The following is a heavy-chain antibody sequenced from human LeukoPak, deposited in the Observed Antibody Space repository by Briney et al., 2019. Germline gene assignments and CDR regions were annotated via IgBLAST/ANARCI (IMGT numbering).Heavy chain of an antibody. Sequence: SETLSLTCTVSGGSISSYYWIWIRQPPGKGLEWIGYIYYSGSTNYNPSLKSRVTISVDTSKNQFSLKLSSVTAADTAVYYCARRPYSSSGFWYYYYGMDAWGQGTTVTVSS. CDR2: IYYSGST. CDR1: GGSISSYY. D-gene: IGHD6-6*01. V-gene: IGHV4-59*01. CDR3: ARRPYSSSGFWYYYYGMDA. J-gene: IGHJ6*02.